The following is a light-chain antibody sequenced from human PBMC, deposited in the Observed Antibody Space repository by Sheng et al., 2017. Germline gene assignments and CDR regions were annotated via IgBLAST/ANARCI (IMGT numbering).Light chain of an antibody. CDR3: QQYNNWPPWT. Sequence: EIVMTQSPATLSVSPGERVTLSCRASQSVSDNLAWYQQNPGQAPRLLIYASFRATGIPARFSGSGSGTEFTLTISSLQSEDFAVYYCQQYNNWPPWTFGQGTKVEIK. V-gene: IGKV3-15*01. J-gene: IGKJ1*01. CDR1: QSVSDN. CDR2: AS.